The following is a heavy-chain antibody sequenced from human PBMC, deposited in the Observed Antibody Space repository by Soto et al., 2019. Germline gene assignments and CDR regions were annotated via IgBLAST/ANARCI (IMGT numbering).Heavy chain of an antibody. J-gene: IGHJ4*02. CDR2: ISSDGSNK. V-gene: IGHV3-30*18. CDR1: GFTFSSYG. D-gene: IGHD3-22*01. CDR3: AKDLHYYDSSGYYSTFDY. Sequence: QVQLVESGGGVVQPGRSLRLSCAASGFTFSSYGMHWVRQAPGKGLDWVAVISSDGSNKYYADSVKGRFSISRDNSKNTRYLQMNSLRAEDTAVYYCAKDLHYYDSSGYYSTFDYWGQGTLVTVSS.